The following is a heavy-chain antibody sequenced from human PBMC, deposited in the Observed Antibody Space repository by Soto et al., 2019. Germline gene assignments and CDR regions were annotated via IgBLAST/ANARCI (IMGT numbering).Heavy chain of an antibody. CDR1: GGSISSYY. Sequence: SETLSLTCTVSGGSISSYYWSWIRQPPGKGLEWIGYIYYSGSTNYNPSLKRRVTISGDTSKNQFSLKLRSVTAADTAVYYCARSSEFKGGVIVIPNGFDIWGQGTKVTVSS. CDR3: ARSSEFKGGVIVIPNGFDI. D-gene: IGHD3-16*02. V-gene: IGHV4-59*01. J-gene: IGHJ3*02. CDR2: IYYSGST.